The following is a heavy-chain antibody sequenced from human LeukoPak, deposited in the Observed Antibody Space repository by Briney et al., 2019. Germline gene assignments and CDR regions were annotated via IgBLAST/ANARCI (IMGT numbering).Heavy chain of an antibody. CDR2: IYYSGST. CDR3: ARHVIPSYYYGSGSYKPYGMDV. J-gene: IGHJ6*02. V-gene: IGHV4-59*08. Sequence: SETLSLTCTVSGGSISSYYWSWIRQPPGKGLEWIGYIYYSGSTNYNPSLKRRVTISVDTSKNQFSLKLSSVTAADTAVYYCARHVIPSYYYGSGSYKPYGMDVWGQGTTVTVSS. D-gene: IGHD3-10*01. CDR1: GGSISSYY.